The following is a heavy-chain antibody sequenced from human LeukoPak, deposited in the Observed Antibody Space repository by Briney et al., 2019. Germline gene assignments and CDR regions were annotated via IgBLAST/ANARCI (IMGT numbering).Heavy chain of an antibody. CDR2: ISYDGSNK. V-gene: IGHV3-30-3*01. Sequence: GGSLRLSCAASGFTFSSYAMSWVRQAPGKGLEWVAVISYDGSNKYYADSVKGRFTISRDNSKNTLYLQMNSLRAEDTAVYYCARDYGSGSYYFYFQHWGQGTLVTVSS. CDR1: GFTFSSYA. CDR3: ARDYGSGSYYFYFQH. J-gene: IGHJ1*01. D-gene: IGHD3-10*01.